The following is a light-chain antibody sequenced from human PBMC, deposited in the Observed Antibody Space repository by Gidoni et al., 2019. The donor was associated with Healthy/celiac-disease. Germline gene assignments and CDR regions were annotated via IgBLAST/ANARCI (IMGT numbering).Light chain of an antibody. CDR1: QSVSSY. CDR3: QQRSNWT. CDR2: DAS. V-gene: IGKV3-11*01. J-gene: IGKJ1*01. Sequence: DIVLTQSPATLSLSPGERATLSCRASQSVSSYLAWYQQKPGQAPRLLIYDASNRATGIPARFSGSGSGTDFILTISSLEPEDFAVYYCQQRSNWTFGQGTKVEIK.